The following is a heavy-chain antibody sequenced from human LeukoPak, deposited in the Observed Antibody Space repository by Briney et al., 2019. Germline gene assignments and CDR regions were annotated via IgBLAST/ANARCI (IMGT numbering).Heavy chain of an antibody. V-gene: IGHV1-69*04. J-gene: IGHJ6*04. Sequence: SVKVSCKASGGTFSSYAISWVRQAPGQGLEWMGRIIPILGIANYAQKFQGRVTITADKSTSTAYMELSSLRSEDTAVYYCAREDDFWSGYCGVWGKGTTVTVSS. CDR3: AREDDFWSGYCGV. CDR1: GGTFSSYA. CDR2: IIPILGIA. D-gene: IGHD3-3*01.